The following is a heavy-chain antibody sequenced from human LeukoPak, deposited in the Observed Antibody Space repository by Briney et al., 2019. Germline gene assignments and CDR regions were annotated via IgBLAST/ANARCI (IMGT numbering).Heavy chain of an antibody. D-gene: IGHD2-15*01. CDR2: INPTGGST. CDR1: GYTFTSYY. J-gene: IGHJ4*02. Sequence: ASVKVSCKASGYTFTSYYMHWVRQAPGQGLEWMGLINPTGGSTGYAQKFQGRVTMTRDMSTSTAYMELRSLRSDDTAVYYCARVAPNRRYCSGGTCLNSFDYWGQGTLVTVSS. V-gene: IGHV1-46*01. CDR3: ARVAPNRRYCSGGTCLNSFDY.